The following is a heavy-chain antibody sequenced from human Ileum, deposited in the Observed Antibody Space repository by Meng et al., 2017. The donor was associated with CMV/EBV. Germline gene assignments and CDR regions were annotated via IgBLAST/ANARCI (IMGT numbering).Heavy chain of an antibody. V-gene: IGHV3-53*01. CDR1: GFSVGISH. CDR3: VVGYDSRKVAY. Sequence: GESLKISCTASGFSVGISHMNWVRQAPGKGLEWVSVICSGDTTHYADSVKGRFIISRDNSMNTLYLQMDSLRAEDTAVYYCVVGYDSRKVAYWDQGTLVTVSS. D-gene: IGHD3-16*01. J-gene: IGHJ4*02. CDR2: ICSGDTT.